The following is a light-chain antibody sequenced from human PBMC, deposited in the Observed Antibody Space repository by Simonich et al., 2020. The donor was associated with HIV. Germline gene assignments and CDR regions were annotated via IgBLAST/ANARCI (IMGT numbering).Light chain of an antibody. J-gene: IGLJ3*02. CDR1: SGSIASNY. CDR3: QSYDSSNLV. V-gene: IGLV6-57*03. Sequence: NFMLTQPHSVSESPGKTITISCTRSSGSIASNYVQWYQQRPVRAPTTVIYEDNQKPSVVPDRFSGSIDSSSNSASLTISGLKTEDEADYYCQSYDSSNLVFGGGTKLTVL. CDR2: EDN.